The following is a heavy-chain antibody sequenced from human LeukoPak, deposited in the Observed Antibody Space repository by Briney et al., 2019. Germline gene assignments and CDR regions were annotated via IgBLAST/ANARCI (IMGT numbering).Heavy chain of an antibody. V-gene: IGHV4-39*01. CDR3: ARHLLHDHDILTGGFDY. CDR2: ISYSGST. D-gene: IGHD3-9*01. CDR1: GGSISSSTYY. J-gene: IGHJ4*02. Sequence: SETLSLTCTVSGGSISSSTYYWGWIRQPPGKGLEWIGSISYSGSTYYNPSLKSRVTISVDTSKNHFSLKLTSVTAADTAVYYCARHLLHDHDILTGGFDYWGQGTLVTVSS.